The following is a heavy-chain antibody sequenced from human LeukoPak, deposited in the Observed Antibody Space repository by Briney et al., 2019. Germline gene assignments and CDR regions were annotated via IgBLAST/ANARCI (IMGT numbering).Heavy chain of an antibody. CDR3: ARGLGAAAGNY. Sequence: PGGSLRLSCAASGFTFTSYAMSWVRQAPGKGLEWVSSISSSSSYIYYADSVKGRFTISRDNAKNSLYLQMNSLRAEDTAVYYCARGLGAAAGNYWGQGTLVTVSS. CDR2: ISSSSSYI. J-gene: IGHJ4*02. CDR1: GFTFTSYA. V-gene: IGHV3-21*01. D-gene: IGHD6-13*01.